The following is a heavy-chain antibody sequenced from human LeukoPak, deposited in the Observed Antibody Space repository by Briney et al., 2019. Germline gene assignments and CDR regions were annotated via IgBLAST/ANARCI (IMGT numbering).Heavy chain of an antibody. CDR2: THISGST. CDR3: VREAGRELNWGLDY. J-gene: IGHJ4*02. Sequence: SETLSLTCTVSGGSLGPCYYWGWIRQPAGKGPEWIGRTHISGSTNYNPSLKSRVTISVDTSKNQFSLKLSSVTAAGTAVYYCVREAGRELNWGLDYWGQGTLVTVSS. CDR1: GGSLGPCYY. V-gene: IGHV4-4*07. D-gene: IGHD7-27*01.